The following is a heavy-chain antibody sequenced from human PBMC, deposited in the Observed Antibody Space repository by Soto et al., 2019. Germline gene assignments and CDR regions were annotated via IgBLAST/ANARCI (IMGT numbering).Heavy chain of an antibody. CDR3: ARGGYSSSWHYYYYYMDV. J-gene: IGHJ6*03. Sequence: GASVKVSCKASGYTFTSYDINWVRQATGQGLEWMGWMNPNSGNTGYAQKFQGRVTMTSNTSISTVYMELSSLRSEDTAVYYCARGGYSSSWHYYYYYMDVWGKGTTVTVSS. CDR2: MNPNSGNT. CDR1: GYTFTSYD. V-gene: IGHV1-8*01. D-gene: IGHD6-13*01.